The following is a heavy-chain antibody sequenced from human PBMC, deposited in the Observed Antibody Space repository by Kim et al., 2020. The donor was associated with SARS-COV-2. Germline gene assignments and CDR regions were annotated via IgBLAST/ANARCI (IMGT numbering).Heavy chain of an antibody. J-gene: IGHJ5*02. Sequence: SETLSLTCAVYGGSFNDYYWNWIRQPPGKGLEWIGEINHSGGTNYNPSLKSRLTISVDTPRNQFSLKLRSVTAADMAVYYCARGGRGEGYTSSCGQGTLVTVSS. V-gene: IGHV4-34*01. CDR2: INHSGGT. CDR1: GGSFNDYY. D-gene: IGHD3-10*01. CDR3: ARGGRGEGYTSS.